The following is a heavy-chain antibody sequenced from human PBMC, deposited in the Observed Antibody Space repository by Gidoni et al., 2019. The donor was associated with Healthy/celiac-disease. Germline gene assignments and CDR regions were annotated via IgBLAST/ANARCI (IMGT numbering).Heavy chain of an antibody. Sequence: EVQLVESGVGLVKPGGSLRLSCAASGFTFSNAWMSWVRQAPGKGLEWVGRIKSKTEGGTTDYAAPVKGRFTISRDDSKNTLYLQMNSLKTEDTAVYYCTTDRGWSSSWYGFKYDYYFDYWGQGTLVTVSS. CDR3: TTDRGWSSSWYGFKYDYYFDY. CDR1: GFTFSNAW. V-gene: IGHV3-15*01. D-gene: IGHD6-13*01. CDR2: IKSKTEGGTT. J-gene: IGHJ4*02.